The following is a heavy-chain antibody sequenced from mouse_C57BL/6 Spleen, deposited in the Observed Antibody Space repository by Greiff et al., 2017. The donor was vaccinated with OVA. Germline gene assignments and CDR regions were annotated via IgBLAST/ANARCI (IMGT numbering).Heavy chain of an antibody. J-gene: IGHJ4*01. D-gene: IGHD2-1*01. V-gene: IGHV1-18*01. CDR1: GYTFTDYN. CDR3: ARGSYGNYLYYAMDY. CDR2: INPNNGGT. Sequence: VQLKQSGPELVKPGASVKIPCKASGYTFTDYNMDWVKQSHGKSLEWIGDINPNNGGTIYNQKFKGKATLTVDKSSSTAYMELRSLTSEDTAVYYCARGSYGNYLYYAMDYWGQGTSVTVSS.